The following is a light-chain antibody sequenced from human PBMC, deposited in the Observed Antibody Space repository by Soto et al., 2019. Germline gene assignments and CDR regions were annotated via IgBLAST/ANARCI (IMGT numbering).Light chain of an antibody. Sequence: QSVMTQPPSVSAAPGQKVTISCSGSSSNIGGNSVSWYQQLPGTAPKLLIYDDDKRPSGIPDRFSGSKSGTSATLGITGFHTGDEADYYCGSWDSSLSAYVFATGPKLTVL. CDR2: DDD. V-gene: IGLV1-51*01. CDR1: SSNIGGNS. J-gene: IGLJ1*01. CDR3: GSWDSSLSAYV.